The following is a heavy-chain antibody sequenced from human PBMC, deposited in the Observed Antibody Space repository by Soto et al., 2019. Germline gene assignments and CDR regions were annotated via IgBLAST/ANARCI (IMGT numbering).Heavy chain of an antibody. J-gene: IGHJ5*01. Sequence: PGESLKISCKGSGYRFTNYWIGWVRQMPGKGLEWMGIIYPGGSDTRYSPSFQGQVTISADKSISTAYLQWSSLKASDTAIYYCARHGNTVSLYNWFDSWGQGTLVTVSS. V-gene: IGHV5-51*01. CDR3: ARHGNTVSLYNWFDS. CDR1: GYRFTNYW. CDR2: IYPGGSDT. D-gene: IGHD4-17*01.